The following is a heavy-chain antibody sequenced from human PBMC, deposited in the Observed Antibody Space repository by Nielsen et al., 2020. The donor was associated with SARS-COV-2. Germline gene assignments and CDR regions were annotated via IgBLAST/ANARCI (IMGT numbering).Heavy chain of an antibody. V-gene: IGHV4-34*01. CDR2: INHSGST. CDR1: GGSITSGGSY. J-gene: IGHJ6*03. Sequence: SETLSLTCTVSGGSITSGGSYWSWIRQSPGKGLEWIGEINHSGSTNYNPSLKSRVTISIDTSKKQFSLNLSSVTAADMAVYYCASRAEGLQLWRRYFYYMDVWGKGTTVTVSS. D-gene: IGHD3-16*01. CDR3: ASRAEGLQLWRRYFYYMDV.